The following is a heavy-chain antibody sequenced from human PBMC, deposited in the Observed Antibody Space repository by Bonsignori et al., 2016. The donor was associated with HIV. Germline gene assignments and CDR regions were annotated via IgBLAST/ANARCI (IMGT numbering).Heavy chain of an antibody. D-gene: IGHD3/OR15-3a*01. CDR1: GFTFSSYG. Sequence: GESLKISCAASGFTFSSYGMHWVRQAPGKGLEWVAVISYDGSNKYYADSVKGRFTISRDNSKNTLYLQMNSLRAEDTAVYYCAKADAGLGDAFDIWGQGTMVTVSS. V-gene: IGHV3-30*18. J-gene: IGHJ3*02. CDR2: ISYDGSNK. CDR3: AKADAGLGDAFDI.